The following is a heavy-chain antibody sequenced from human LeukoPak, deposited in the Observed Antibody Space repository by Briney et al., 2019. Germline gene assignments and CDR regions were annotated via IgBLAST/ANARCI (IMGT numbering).Heavy chain of an antibody. V-gene: IGHV3-33*01. Sequence: GGSLRLSCAVSGFTFSSYGMHWVRQAPGKGLEWVAVIWYDGSNKYYADSVKGRFTISRDNSKNTLYLQMNSLRAEDTAVYYCARIGAGYSSGWYYFDYWGQGTLVTVSS. CDR2: IWYDGSNK. CDR1: GFTFSSYG. CDR3: ARIGAGYSSGWYYFDY. D-gene: IGHD6-19*01. J-gene: IGHJ4*02.